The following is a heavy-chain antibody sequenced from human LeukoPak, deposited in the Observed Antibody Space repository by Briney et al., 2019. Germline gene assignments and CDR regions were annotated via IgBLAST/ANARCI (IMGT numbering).Heavy chain of an antibody. D-gene: IGHD4-17*01. CDR2: IYSGGTT. J-gene: IGHJ4*02. CDR1: GFTVSSNY. CDR3: AREGGGNGDRSFDY. Sequence: PGGSLRLSCAVSGFTVSSNYMSWVRQAPGKGLEWVSVIYSGGTTYYADSVKGRFTISRDNSKNTLYLQMNSLRAEDTAVYYRAREGGGNGDRSFDYWGQGTLVTVSS. V-gene: IGHV3-66*01.